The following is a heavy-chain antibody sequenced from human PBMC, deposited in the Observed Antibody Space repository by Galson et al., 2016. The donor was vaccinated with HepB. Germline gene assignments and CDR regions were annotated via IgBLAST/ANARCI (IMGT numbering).Heavy chain of an antibody. J-gene: IGHJ4*02. Sequence: SLRLSCASSGFTFNNFGLHWVRQAPGKGLQWVSRISSAGIDQYYADSVKGRFTISRDISKNTLYLQMSSLRAEDTAVYYCARDRYGDYLAYWGQGTLVTVSS. CDR1: GFTFNNFG. CDR3: ARDRYGDYLAY. CDR2: ISSAGIDQ. V-gene: IGHV3-30*03. D-gene: IGHD4-17*01.